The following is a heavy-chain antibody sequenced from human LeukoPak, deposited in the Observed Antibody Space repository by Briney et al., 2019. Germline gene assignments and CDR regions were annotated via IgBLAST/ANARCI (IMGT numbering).Heavy chain of an antibody. J-gene: IGHJ5*02. Sequence: ASVKVSCKASGYTFTSYGISWVRQAPGQGLEWMGWISAYNGNTNYAQKLQGRVTMTTDTSTSTAYMELRSLRSDDTAVYYCAGEGGFGELFSWFDPWGQGTLVTVSS. D-gene: IGHD3-10*01. CDR2: ISAYNGNT. CDR1: GYTFTSYG. V-gene: IGHV1-18*01. CDR3: AGEGGFGELFSWFDP.